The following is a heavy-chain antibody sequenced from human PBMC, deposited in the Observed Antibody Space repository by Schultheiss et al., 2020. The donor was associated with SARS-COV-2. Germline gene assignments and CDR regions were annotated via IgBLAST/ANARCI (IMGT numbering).Heavy chain of an antibody. CDR2: ISYDGFKK. CDR1: GFTFSSYA. J-gene: IGHJ4*02. D-gene: IGHD2-21*01. Sequence: GGSLRLSCAASGFTFSSYAMHWVRQAPGKGLEWVAVISYDGFKKYYADSVKGRFTISRDNSKNTVYLQMDSLGAEDTATYFCARSPPLVTAYFDVWGQGTLVTVSS. V-gene: IGHV3-30-3*01. CDR3: ARSPPLVTAYFDV.